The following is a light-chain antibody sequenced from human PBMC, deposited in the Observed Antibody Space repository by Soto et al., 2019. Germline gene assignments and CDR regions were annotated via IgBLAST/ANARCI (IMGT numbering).Light chain of an antibody. J-gene: IGLJ1*01. V-gene: IGLV2-11*01. CDR3: QSYDRSLSGLV. CDR2: DVT. Sequence: QSALTQPRSVSGSPGQSVTISCTGTSSDVAGYRYVSWYQQHPGKAPKVIIYDVTQRPSGVPDRFSGSKSGTSASLAITGLQAEDDADYYCQSYDRSLSGLVFGTGTKLTVL. CDR1: SSDVAGYRY.